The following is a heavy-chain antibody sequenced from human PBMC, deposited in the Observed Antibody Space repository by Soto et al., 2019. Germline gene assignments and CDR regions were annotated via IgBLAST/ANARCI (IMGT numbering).Heavy chain of an antibody. CDR1: GFTFSSYA. V-gene: IGHV3-23*01. Sequence: GGSLRISCAASGFTFSSYAMSWVRQAPGKGLEWVSAISGSGGSTYYADSVKGRFTISRDNSKNTLYLQMNSLRAEDTAVYYCAKVPPLRSGSYYNYYYYGMDVWGQGTTVTVSS. D-gene: IGHD3-10*01. CDR2: ISGSGGST. CDR3: AKVPPLRSGSYYNYYYYGMDV. J-gene: IGHJ6*02.